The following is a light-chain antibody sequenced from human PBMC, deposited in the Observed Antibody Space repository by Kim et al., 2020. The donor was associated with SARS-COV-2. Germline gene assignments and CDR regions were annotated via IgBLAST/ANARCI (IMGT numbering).Light chain of an antibody. J-gene: IGKJ1*01. CDR2: GTS. CDR3: QQYGSSPRT. CDR1: QSVGSTS. V-gene: IGKV3-20*01. Sequence: SPVGRATRSCRASQSVGSTSLGWYQQKPGQAPRLLIYGTSSRAPGIPDRFSGSGSGTDFTLTISRLEPEDVAMYYCQQYGSSPRTFGQGTKVDIK.